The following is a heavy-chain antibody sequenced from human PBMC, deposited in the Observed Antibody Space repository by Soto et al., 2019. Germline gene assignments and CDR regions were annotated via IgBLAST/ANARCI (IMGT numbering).Heavy chain of an antibody. Sequence: GVFLTIWRHVHANDLSTLGINWVRQMPGRGLEWVGRIDPEDSHTNYSPSLRGHVTISVEKSISTAFPEWGSLKASDTAMYYCATSMPLSGWGPGTLVTVSS. CDR3: ATSMPLSG. CDR2: IDPEDSHT. D-gene: IGHD2-2*01. V-gene: IGHV5-10-1*01. J-gene: IGHJ4*02. CDR1: ANDLSTLG.